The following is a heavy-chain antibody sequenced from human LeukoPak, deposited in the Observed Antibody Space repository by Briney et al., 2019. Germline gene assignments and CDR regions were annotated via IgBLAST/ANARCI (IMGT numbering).Heavy chain of an antibody. J-gene: IGHJ4*02. D-gene: IGHD3-22*01. Sequence: GGSLRLSCAASGFTFSSYSMNWLRQAPGKGLEWVASISSSSSYIYYADSVKGRFTISRDNAKSSLYLQMNSLRAEDTAVYYCASLTGDYYDSSGYNGFDYWGQGTLVTVSS. CDR1: GFTFSSYS. CDR2: ISSSSSYI. V-gene: IGHV3-21*01. CDR3: ASLTGDYYDSSGYNGFDY.